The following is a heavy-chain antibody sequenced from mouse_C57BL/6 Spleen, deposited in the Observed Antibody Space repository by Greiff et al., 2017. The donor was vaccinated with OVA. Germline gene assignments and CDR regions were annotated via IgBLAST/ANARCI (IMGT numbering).Heavy chain of an antibody. CDR2: INYDGSST. V-gene: IGHV5-16*01. J-gene: IGHJ1*03. Sequence: DVQLVESEGGLVQPGSSMKLSCTASGFTFSDYYMAWVRQVPEKGLEWVANINYDGSSTYYLDSLKSRFIISRDNAKNILYLQMSSLKSEDTATYYCARDSGLGRWYFDVWGTGTTVTVSS. CDR1: GFTFSDYY. CDR3: ARDSGLGRWYFDV. D-gene: IGHD4-1*01.